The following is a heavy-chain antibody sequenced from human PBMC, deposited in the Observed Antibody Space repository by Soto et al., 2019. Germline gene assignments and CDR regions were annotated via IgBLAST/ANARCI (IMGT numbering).Heavy chain of an antibody. CDR1: GGSFSGYY. V-gene: IGHV4-34*01. Sequence: PSETLSLTCAVYGGSFSGYYWSWIRQPPGKGLEWIGEINHSGSTNYNPSLKSRVTISVDTSKNQFSLKLSSVTAADTAVYYCARVTIFGVVISPYYYMDVWGKGTTVTSP. CDR3: ARVTIFGVVISPYYYMDV. J-gene: IGHJ6*03. D-gene: IGHD3-3*01. CDR2: INHSGST.